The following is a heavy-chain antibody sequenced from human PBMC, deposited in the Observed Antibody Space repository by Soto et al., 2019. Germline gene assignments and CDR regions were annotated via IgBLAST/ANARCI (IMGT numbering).Heavy chain of an antibody. Sequence: ASVKVSCKASGYTFTRSGISWVRQAPGHGLEWMGWISAYNGNTHYVQNLQDRVTMTTDTSTSTVYMELRSLRYDDTAVYYCARDPPVWQQLTGDYWGQGTLVTVSS. D-gene: IGHD3-9*01. CDR3: ARDPPVWQQLTGDY. V-gene: IGHV1-18*01. CDR2: ISAYNGNT. CDR1: GYTFTRSG. J-gene: IGHJ4*02.